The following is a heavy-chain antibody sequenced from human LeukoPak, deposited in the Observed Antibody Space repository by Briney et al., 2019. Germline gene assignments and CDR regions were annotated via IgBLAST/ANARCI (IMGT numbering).Heavy chain of an antibody. CDR1: GGSISSGGYS. CDR2: IYYSGST. CDR3: ARESHYDFWSGYSNWFDP. D-gene: IGHD3-3*01. J-gene: IGHJ5*02. Sequence: SETLSLTCTVSGGSISSGGYSWSWIRQHPGKGLEWIGYIYYSGSTYYNPSLKSRVTISVDTSKNQFSLKLSSVTAADTAVYYCARESHYDFWSGYSNWFDPWGQGTLVTVSS. V-gene: IGHV4-31*03.